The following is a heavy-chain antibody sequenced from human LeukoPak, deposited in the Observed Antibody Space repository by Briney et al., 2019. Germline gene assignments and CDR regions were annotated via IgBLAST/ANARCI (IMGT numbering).Heavy chain of an antibody. CDR1: GGSFSGYY. J-gene: IGHJ4*02. V-gene: IGHV4-34*01. CDR2: INHSGST. D-gene: IGHD1-26*01. Sequence: PSETLSLTCAVYGGSFSGYYWSWIRQPPGKGLEWIGEINHSGSTNYNPSLKSPVTISVDTSKNQFSLKLSSVNAADTAVYYCARGMGPFVYWGQGTLVTVSS. CDR3: ARGMGPFVY.